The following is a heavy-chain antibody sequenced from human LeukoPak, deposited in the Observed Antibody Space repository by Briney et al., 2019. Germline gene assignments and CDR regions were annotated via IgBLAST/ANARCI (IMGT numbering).Heavy chain of an antibody. V-gene: IGHV3-9*01. J-gene: IGHJ4*02. CDR3: AKDIAAAGTAPFDY. Sequence: GGSLRLSCAASGFTFDDYAMHWVRQAPGKGLEWVSGISWNSGSIGYADSVKGRFTISRDNAKNSLYLQMNSLRAEDTALYYCAKDIAAAGTAPFDYWGQGTLVTVSS. CDR2: ISWNSGSI. D-gene: IGHD6-13*01. CDR1: GFTFDDYA.